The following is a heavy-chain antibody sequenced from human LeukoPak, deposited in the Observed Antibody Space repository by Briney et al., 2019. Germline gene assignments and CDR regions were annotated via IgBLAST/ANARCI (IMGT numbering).Heavy chain of an antibody. CDR2: SNPSGGST. D-gene: IGHD3-22*01. J-gene: IGHJ4*02. CDR3: ARVMRPLHDSSGYYNHPIDY. V-gene: IGHV1-46*01. Sequence: ASVKVSCKASGYTFTSYYMHWVRQAPGQGLEWMGISNPSGGSTSYAQKFQGRVTMTRDTSTSTVYMELSSLRSEDTAVYYCARVMRPLHDSSGYYNHPIDYWGQGTLVTVSS. CDR1: GYTFTSYY.